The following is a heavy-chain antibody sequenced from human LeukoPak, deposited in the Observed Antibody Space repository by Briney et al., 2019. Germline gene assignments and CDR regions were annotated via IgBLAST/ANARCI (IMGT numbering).Heavy chain of an antibody. D-gene: IGHD1-26*01. CDR1: GFTFSNYW. Sequence: GGSLRLSCAASGFTFSNYWMSWVRQAPGKGLEWVANVKQDGSEKYFVDSVKGRFTISRDNAKNSLFLQMNRLRAEDTAVYYCAAQGGELPTRPPFFFDCGGREPLATVP. CDR2: VKQDGSEK. V-gene: IGHV3-7*01. CDR3: AAQGGELPTRPPFFFDC. J-gene: IGHJ4*02.